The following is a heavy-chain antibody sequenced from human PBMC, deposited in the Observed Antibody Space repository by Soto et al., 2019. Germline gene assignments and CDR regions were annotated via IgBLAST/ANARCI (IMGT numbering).Heavy chain of an antibody. J-gene: IGHJ5*02. Sequence: QVQLQESGPGLVKPSQTLSLTCTVSGGSISSDDFYWSWIRQPPGKGLEWIGYIYHTGSTYYNPSPKSRVNMSVDTSKNPVSLKVSAVTAGDTAVYFCARDCSKENWFDPWGQGNLVTVPS. V-gene: IGHV4-30-4*01. CDR2: IYHTGST. D-gene: IGHD3-10*02. CDR3: ARDCSKENWFDP. CDR1: GGSISSDDFY.